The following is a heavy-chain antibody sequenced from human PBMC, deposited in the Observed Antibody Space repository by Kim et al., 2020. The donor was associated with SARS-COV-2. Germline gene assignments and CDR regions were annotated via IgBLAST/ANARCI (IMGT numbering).Heavy chain of an antibody. CDR1: GFTFSRYV. CDR2: ISAGGGTT. J-gene: IGHJ4*02. CDR3: AKDGGYYESSGFYIGEPDH. V-gene: IGHV3-23*01. D-gene: IGHD3-22*01. Sequence: GGSLRLSCAASGFTFSRYVMSWVRQAPGKGLEWVSTISAGGGTTYYADSVKGRFTISRDNSKNTVYLQMNSLRGDDTAVYYCAKDGGYYESSGFYIGEPDHGGQGALVIVSS.